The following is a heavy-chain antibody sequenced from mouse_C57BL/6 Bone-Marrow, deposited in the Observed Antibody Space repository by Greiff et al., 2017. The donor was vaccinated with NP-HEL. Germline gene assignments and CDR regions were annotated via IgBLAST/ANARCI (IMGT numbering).Heavy chain of an antibody. CDR1: GFTFSNYW. V-gene: IGHV6-3*01. J-gene: IGHJ1*03. Sequence: PGGSMKLSCVASGFTFSNYWMNWVRQSPVKGLEWVAQIRLKSDNYATPYAESVKGRVTISRDDSKSSVYLQMNNLRAEDTGIYYCTVRDVYYGYFDVWGTGTTVTVSS. CDR3: TVRDVYYGYFDV. CDR2: IRLKSDNYAT. D-gene: IGHD2-12*01.